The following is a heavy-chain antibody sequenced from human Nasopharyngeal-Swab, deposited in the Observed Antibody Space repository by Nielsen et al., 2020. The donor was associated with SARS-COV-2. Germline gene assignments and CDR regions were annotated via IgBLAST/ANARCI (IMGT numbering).Heavy chain of an antibody. D-gene: IGHD3-3*01. CDR2: IKQDGGEK. J-gene: IGHJ6*02. CDR1: GFTFSSYW. CDR3: ARDGNTYYDFWSGYYNYYYYGMDV. V-gene: IGHV3-7*01. Sequence: GGSLRLSCAASGFTFSSYWMSWVRQAPGKGLEWVANIKQDGGEKYYVDSVKGRFTISRDNAKNSLYLQMNSLRAEDTAVYYCARDGNTYYDFWSGYYNYYYYGMDVWGQGTTVTVSS.